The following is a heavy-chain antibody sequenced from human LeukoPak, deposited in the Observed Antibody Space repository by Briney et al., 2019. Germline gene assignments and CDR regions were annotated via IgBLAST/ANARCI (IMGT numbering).Heavy chain of an antibody. J-gene: IGHJ3*02. CDR1: GFTFSDYN. D-gene: IGHD3-16*01. CDR3: ARVSMIKGAFDI. CDR2: ISRSGSTK. V-gene: IGHV3-11*01. Sequence: GGSLRLSCAASGFTFSDYNMRWIRQAPGKGLEWVSSISRSGSTKYYADSVKGRFTISRDNAKNSLYLQMNSLRAEDTALYHCARVSMIKGAFDIWGQGTMVTVSS.